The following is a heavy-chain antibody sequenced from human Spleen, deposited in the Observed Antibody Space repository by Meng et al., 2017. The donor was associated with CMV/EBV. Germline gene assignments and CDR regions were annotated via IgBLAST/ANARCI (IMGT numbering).Heavy chain of an antibody. V-gene: IGHV1-2*02. CDR2: INPNSGGT. J-gene: IGHJ4*02. D-gene: IGHD1-1*01. CDR3: ARIFPYNWNALDY. Sequence: ASVKVSCKASGGTFSSYTISWVRQAPGQGLEWMGWINPNSGGTNYAQKFQGRVTMTRDTSISTAYMELSRLGSDDTAVYYCARIFPYNWNALDYWGQGTLVTVSS. CDR1: GGTFSSYT.